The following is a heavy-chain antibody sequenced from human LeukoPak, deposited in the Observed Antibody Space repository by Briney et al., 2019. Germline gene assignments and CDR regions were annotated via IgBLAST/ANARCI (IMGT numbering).Heavy chain of an antibody. D-gene: IGHD3-22*01. CDR2: ISGSGGST. CDR3: AKDRLPLSSAYYYVPFDY. CDR1: RFTFSSYA. J-gene: IGHJ4*02. Sequence: QPGGSLRLSCAASRFTFSSYAMSWVRQAPGMGLEWVSAISGSGGSTYYADSVKGRFTISRDNSKNTLYLQMNSLRAEDTAVYYCAKDRLPLSSAYYYVPFDYWGQGTLVTVSS. V-gene: IGHV3-23*01.